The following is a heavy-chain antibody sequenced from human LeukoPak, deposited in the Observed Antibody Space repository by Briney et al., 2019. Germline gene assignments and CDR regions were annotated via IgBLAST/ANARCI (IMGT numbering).Heavy chain of an antibody. D-gene: IGHD6-19*01. Sequence: ASVKVSCKASGGTFSSYAISWVRQAPGQGLEWMGRIIPIFGTANYARKFQGRVTITTDESTSTAYMELSSLRSEDTAVYYCAREFDSSGSYWGQGTLVTVSS. CDR2: IIPIFGTA. CDR1: GGTFSSYA. J-gene: IGHJ4*02. CDR3: AREFDSSGSY. V-gene: IGHV1-69*05.